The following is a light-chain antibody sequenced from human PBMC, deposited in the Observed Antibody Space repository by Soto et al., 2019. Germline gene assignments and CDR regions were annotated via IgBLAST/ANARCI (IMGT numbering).Light chain of an antibody. CDR1: QGISTW. CDR2: AAS. Sequence: DIQMTQSPSSVSASVGDRVTLTCRASQGISTWLAWYQQKPGKAPKLLIYAASVLESGVPSRFSGTGSGTDFTLTIRSLQPEDFATYYCQQANSLPFTFGPATKVHIK. V-gene: IGKV1-12*01. J-gene: IGKJ3*01. CDR3: QQANSLPFT.